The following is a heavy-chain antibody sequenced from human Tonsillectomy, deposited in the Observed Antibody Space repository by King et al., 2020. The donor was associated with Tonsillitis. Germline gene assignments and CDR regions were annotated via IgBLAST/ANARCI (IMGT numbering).Heavy chain of an antibody. V-gene: IGHV4-39*01. CDR3: ARYVSGSFDY. CDR2: MDYIGTI. J-gene: IGHJ4*02. CDR1: GGSISISDHY. Sequence: QLQESGPGVVKPSETLSLTCTVSGGSISISDHYWAWIRQPPGKGLEWIGYMDYIGTIFYNPSLKSRITISGGTSETRFSLKLSDVTAADTAVYFWARYVSGSFDYWGQGALVTVSS. D-gene: IGHD1-26*01.